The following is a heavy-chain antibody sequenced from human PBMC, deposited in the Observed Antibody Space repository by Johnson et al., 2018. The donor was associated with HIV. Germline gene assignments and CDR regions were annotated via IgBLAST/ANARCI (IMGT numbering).Heavy chain of an antibody. CDR2: MNQDGSEK. V-gene: IGHV3-7*05. CDR3: ARTLIAVAAAGNAFDI. CDR1: GFTFSDYY. Sequence: VQVVESGGGLLQPGGSLRLSCAASGFTFSDYYMTWVRQAPGKGLEWVANMNQDGSEKYSVDSVKGRFTVSRDNTKNSLYLQMNRLRGDDTAVYYCARTLIAVAAAGNAFDIWGRGTMVTVSS. J-gene: IGHJ3*02. D-gene: IGHD6-19*01.